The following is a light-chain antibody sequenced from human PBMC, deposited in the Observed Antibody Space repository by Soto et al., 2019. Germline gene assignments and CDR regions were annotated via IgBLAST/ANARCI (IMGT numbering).Light chain of an antibody. CDR3: MQALHLPPN. J-gene: IGKJ4*01. V-gene: IGKV2-28*01. CDR2: LGS. CDR1: QSLLHSNGYNY. Sequence: IMLTRSPLSLPVTPGEPASISCRSSQSLLHSNGYNYLDWYLQKPGQSPQLLIFLGSNRASGVPDRFSGSGSDTDFTLRISRVEAEDVGVYYCMQALHLPPNFGGGTKVEIK.